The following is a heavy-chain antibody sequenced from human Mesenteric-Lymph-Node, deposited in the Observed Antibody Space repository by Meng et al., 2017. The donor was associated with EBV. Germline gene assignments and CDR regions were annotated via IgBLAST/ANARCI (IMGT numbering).Heavy chain of an antibody. V-gene: IGHV1-2*06. CDR2: INPHNGGT. J-gene: IGHJ4*02. Sequence: QGQRVQSGAEVKKPGSSVKVSCRASGDTFSTYTITWVRQAPGQGLEWMGRINPHNGGTDYAQNFQGRVTMTRDTSIYTAYMELRGLTSDDTAVYYCARPSGYDHDFDNWGQGTLVTVAS. CDR1: GDTFSTYT. D-gene: IGHD5-12*01. CDR3: ARPSGYDHDFDN.